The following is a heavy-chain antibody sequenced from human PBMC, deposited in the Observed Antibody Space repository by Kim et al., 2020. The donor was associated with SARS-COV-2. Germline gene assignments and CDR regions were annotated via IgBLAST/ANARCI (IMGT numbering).Heavy chain of an antibody. J-gene: IGHJ4*02. CDR3: ARTRGAAGPWPPTTTEFDY. CDR2: IYTSGST. CDR1: GGSISSYY. V-gene: IGHV4-4*07. Sequence: SETLSLTCTVSGGSISSYYWSWIRQPAGKGLEWIGRIYTSGSTNYNPSLKSRVTMSVDTSKNQFSLKLSSVTAADTAVYYCARTRGAAGPWPPTTTEFDYWGQGTLVTVSS. D-gene: IGHD6-13*01.